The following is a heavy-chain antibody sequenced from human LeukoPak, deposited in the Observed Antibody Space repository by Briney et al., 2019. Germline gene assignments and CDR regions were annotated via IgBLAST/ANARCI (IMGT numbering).Heavy chain of an antibody. Sequence: PGGSLRLSWAASGFSFSTYRMSWVRQAPGKGLGWVANIKKEGSEKYYVDSVKGRFTISRDNAKNSLYLQMNSLRAEDTAVYYCGRGGLYMYVWGKGATVTASS. V-gene: IGHV3-7*01. CDR3: GRGGLYMYV. J-gene: IGHJ6*03. CDR2: IKKEGSEK. CDR1: GFSFSTYR. D-gene: IGHD3-16*01.